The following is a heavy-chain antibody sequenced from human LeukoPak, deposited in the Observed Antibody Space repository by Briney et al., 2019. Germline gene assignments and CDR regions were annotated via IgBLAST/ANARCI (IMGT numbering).Heavy chain of an antibody. J-gene: IGHJ4*02. CDR3: ARGRGYCTGVSCDIDY. D-gene: IGHD2-8*02. CDR1: GFTFNTYS. V-gene: IGHV3-48*04. CDR2: IISRGDTT. Sequence: PGGSLRLSCAASGFTFNTYSMNWVRQAPGEGLEWVSNIISRGDTTHYAASVKGRFTISRDNAKNSVFLHLNSLRGDDTAVYYCARGRGYCTGVSCDIDYWGQGTLVTVSS.